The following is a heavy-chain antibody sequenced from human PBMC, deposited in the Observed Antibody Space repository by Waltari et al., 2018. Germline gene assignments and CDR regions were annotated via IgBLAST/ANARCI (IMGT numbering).Heavy chain of an antibody. CDR1: GYSFTTNW. CDR3: ARHRGSPGYYYGMDV. V-gene: IGHV5-51*01. D-gene: IGHD1-26*01. Sequence: EVQLVQSGAEVKKPGESLKISCQGSGYSFTTNWLAWVRQVPGKGLDWMGIFYPGDSDTRYSPSFQGQVTISADKSISTAYLQWSSLKASDTAMYYCARHRGSPGYYYGMDVWGQGTMVTVSS. J-gene: IGHJ6*02. CDR2: FYPGDSDT.